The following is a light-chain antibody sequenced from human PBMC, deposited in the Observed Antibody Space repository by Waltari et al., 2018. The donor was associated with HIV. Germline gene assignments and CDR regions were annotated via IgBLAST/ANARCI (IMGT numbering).Light chain of an antibody. CDR3: QQYGTSPRT. V-gene: IGKV3-20*01. J-gene: IGKJ1*01. Sequence: EIVLTQSPGNLSLSPGERATLSCRASQSVNSNYLAWYQQKPGQAPRLLIYGASSRATGIPNRFSGSGSGTDFTLTVSRLEPEDSAVYYCQQYGTSPRTFGRGTKVEI. CDR2: GAS. CDR1: QSVNSNY.